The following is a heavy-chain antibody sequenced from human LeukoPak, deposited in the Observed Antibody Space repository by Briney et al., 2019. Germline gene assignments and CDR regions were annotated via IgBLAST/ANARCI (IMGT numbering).Heavy chain of an antibody. D-gene: IGHD6-13*01. J-gene: IGHJ4*02. CDR3: ARTSSSWKPWYVY. Sequence: SETLSLTCTVSAYSISSGYYWGWIRQPPGKGLEWIGSIYYSGSTYYNPSLKSRVTISVDTSKNQFSLKLSSVTAADTAVYYCARTSSSWKPWYVYWGQGTLVTVSS. V-gene: IGHV4-38-2*02. CDR2: IYYSGST. CDR1: AYSISSGYY.